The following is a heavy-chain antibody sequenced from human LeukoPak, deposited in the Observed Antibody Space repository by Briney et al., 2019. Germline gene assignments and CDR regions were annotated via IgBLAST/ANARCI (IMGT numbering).Heavy chain of an antibody. CDR2: IYSGGST. J-gene: IGHJ4*02. V-gene: IGHV3-66*02. CDR1: GFTFSSYG. D-gene: IGHD5-18*01. CDR3: ARAGEGAMAYPIDY. Sequence: GGSLRLSCAASGFTFSSYGMHWVRQAPGKGLEWVSVIYSGGSTYYADSVKGRFTISRDNSKNTLYLQMNSLRAEDTAVYYCARAGEGAMAYPIDYWGQGTLVTVSS.